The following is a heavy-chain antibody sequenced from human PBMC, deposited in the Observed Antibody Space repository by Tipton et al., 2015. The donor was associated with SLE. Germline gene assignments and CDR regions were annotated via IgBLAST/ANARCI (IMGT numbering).Heavy chain of an antibody. J-gene: IGHJ4*02. CDR1: GYSITSGYF. V-gene: IGHV4-38-2*02. CDR3: AIADGYQMISDY. Sequence: TLSLTCTVSGYSITSGYFWGWIRQPPGKGLEWIGNIYRSGNTYYNTPLKSRVTISVDTPKNQFSLKLSSVTAADTTVYYCAIADGYQMISDYWGQGAPFIVSS. D-gene: IGHD3-22*01. CDR2: IYRSGNT.